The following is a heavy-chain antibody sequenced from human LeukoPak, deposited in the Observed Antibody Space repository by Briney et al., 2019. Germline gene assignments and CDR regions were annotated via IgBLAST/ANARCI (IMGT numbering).Heavy chain of an antibody. V-gene: IGHV3-64D*06. CDR3: VRRMATIDF. CDR2: INDNGGST. D-gene: IGHD5-12*01. CDR1: GFTFSSYS. Sequence: GLSLRLSCSASGFTFSSYSMHWVRQAPGKGLEYVSAINDNGGSTYYADSVKGRFTISRDNSKSTLYLQMSSLRAEDTALYYCVRRMATIDFWGQGTLVTVSS. J-gene: IGHJ4*02.